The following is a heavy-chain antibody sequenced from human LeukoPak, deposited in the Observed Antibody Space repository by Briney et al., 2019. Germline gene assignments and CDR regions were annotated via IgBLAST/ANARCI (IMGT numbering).Heavy chain of an antibody. J-gene: IGHJ4*02. D-gene: IGHD3-22*01. CDR1: GYTFISYD. V-gene: IGHV1-8*01. Sequence: ASVKVSCKASGYTFISYDINWVRQATGQGLEWMGWMNPNSGITGYAQKFQGRVSMTRNTSISTAYMELSSLKSEDTAVHYCARGLYYYDSNGRTPYYYWGQGTLVTVSS. CDR3: ARGLYYYDSNGRTPYYY. CDR2: MNPNSGIT.